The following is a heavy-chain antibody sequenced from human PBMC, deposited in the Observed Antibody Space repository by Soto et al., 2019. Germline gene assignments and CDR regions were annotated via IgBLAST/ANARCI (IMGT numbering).Heavy chain of an antibody. CDR3: ARHVLLWFGELTA. J-gene: IGHJ4*02. CDR2: IYYSGST. V-gene: IGHV4-59*08. D-gene: IGHD3-10*01. Sequence: SETLSLTCTVSGGSISSDYWSWIRQPPGKGLEWIGYIYYSGSTNYNPSLKSRVTISVDTSKNQFSLKLSSVTAADTAVYYCARHVLLWFGELTAWGQGTLVIVSS. CDR1: GGSISSDY.